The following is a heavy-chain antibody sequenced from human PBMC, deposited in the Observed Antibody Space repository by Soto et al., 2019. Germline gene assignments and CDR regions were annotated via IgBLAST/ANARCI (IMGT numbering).Heavy chain of an antibody. J-gene: IGHJ5*02. CDR1: GGSFRGYY. CDR2: INHSGST. D-gene: IGHD6-13*01. V-gene: IGHV4-34*01. Sequence: SETLSLTCAVYGGSFRGYYWSWIRQPPGKGLEWIGEINHSGSTNYNPSLKSRVTISVDTSKNQFSLKLSSVTAADTAVYYCARGRGNRAAARWFDTWGQGTLVPVSS. CDR3: ARGRGNRAAARWFDT.